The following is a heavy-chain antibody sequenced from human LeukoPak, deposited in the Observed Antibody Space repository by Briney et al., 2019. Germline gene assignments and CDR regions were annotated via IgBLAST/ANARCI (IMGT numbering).Heavy chain of an antibody. D-gene: IGHD6-13*01. CDR1: GGSISSYY. J-gene: IGHJ6*03. CDR2: IYTSGST. V-gene: IGHV4-4*07. CDR3: ARVKSSSSSWPYYYYYYYMDV. Sequence: PSETLSLTCTVSGGSISSYYWSWIRQPAGKGLEWIGRIYTSGSTNYNPSLKSRVTMSVDTSKNQFSLKLSSVTAADTAVYYCARVKSSSSSWPYYYYYYYMDVWGKGTTVTVSS.